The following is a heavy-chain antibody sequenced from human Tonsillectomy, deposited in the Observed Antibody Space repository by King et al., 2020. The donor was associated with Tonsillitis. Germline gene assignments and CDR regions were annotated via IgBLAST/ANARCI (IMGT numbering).Heavy chain of an antibody. D-gene: IGHD3-16*02. V-gene: IGHV3-74*02. CDR3: ARGVGDYVWGSYRHDY. CDR1: GFTFSSYW. CDR2: INSDGSST. Sequence: VQLVESGGGLVQPGGSLRLSCAASGFTFSSYWMHWVRQAPGKGLVWVSRINSDGSSTSYADSVKGRFTISRDNAKNTLYLQMNSLRAEDTAVYYCARGVGDYVWGSYRHDYWGQGTLVTVSS. J-gene: IGHJ4*02.